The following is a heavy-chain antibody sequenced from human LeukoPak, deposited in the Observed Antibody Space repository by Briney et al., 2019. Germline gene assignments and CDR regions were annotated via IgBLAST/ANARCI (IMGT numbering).Heavy chain of an antibody. Sequence: SVKVSCKASGGTFSSYAISWVRQAPGQGLEWMGGIIPIFGTANYAQKFQGRVTIIADESTSTAYMELSSLRSEDTAVYYCARTITMERWYYGMDVWGQGTTVTVSS. CDR2: IIPIFGTA. D-gene: IGHD3-10*01. CDR1: GGTFSSYA. V-gene: IGHV1-69*13. J-gene: IGHJ6*02. CDR3: ARTITMERWYYGMDV.